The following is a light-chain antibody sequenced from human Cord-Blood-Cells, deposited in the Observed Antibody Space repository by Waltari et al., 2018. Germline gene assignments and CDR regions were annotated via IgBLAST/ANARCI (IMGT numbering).Light chain of an antibody. V-gene: IGLV2-23*01. J-gene: IGLJ2*01. CDR2: EGS. Sequence: QSALTQPASVSGSPGQSITISCTGTSSDVGSYNLVSWYQQQPGKAPKLMIYEGSKLPSGVSKRVSCSKSCNTASLTIYGLQADDEADYYCCSYAGSSNVVFGGGTKLTVL. CDR1: SSDVGSYNL. CDR3: CSYAGSSNVV.